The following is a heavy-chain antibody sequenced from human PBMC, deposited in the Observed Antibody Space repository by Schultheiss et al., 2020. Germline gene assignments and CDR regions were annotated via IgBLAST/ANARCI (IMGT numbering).Heavy chain of an antibody. CDR3: ARDAYGNCYFDF. CDR1: GFPFSSHS. D-gene: IGHD4-11*01. V-gene: IGHV3-21*01. Sequence: GGSLRLSCAASGFPFSSHSVNWVRQAPGKGPEWVSSISPSGSYIYYADSVRGRFTISRDNAKNSLHLQMSSLKAEDTAVYYCARDAYGNCYFDFWGQGTLVTVYS. CDR2: ISPSGSYI. J-gene: IGHJ4*02.